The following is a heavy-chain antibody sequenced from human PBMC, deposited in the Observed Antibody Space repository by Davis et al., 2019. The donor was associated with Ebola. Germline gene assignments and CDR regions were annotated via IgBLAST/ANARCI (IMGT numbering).Heavy chain of an antibody. V-gene: IGHV3-23*01. CDR1: GFTFSRYA. CDR3: AKDRVHGVFPEY. D-gene: IGHD1-1*01. CDR2: ISGSGDAT. J-gene: IGHJ4*02. Sequence: GGSLRLSCEASGFTFSRYAMSWVRQIPGKGLEWVSGISGSGDATYYADSVKGRFIVSRDNSRNALYLQMNSLRAEDTGVYYCAKDRVHGVFPEYWGQGTLVSVSS.